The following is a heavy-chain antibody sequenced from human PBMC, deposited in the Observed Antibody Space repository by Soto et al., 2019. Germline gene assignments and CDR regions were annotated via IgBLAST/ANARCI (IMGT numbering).Heavy chain of an antibody. J-gene: IGHJ5*02. CDR1: CGSISSGDYY. V-gene: IGHV4-30-4*01. D-gene: IGHD6-6*01. Sequence: PSETLSLTCTVSCGSISSGDYYWSWIRQPPGKGLEWIGYIYYSGSTYYNPSLKSRVTISVDTSKNQFSLKLSSVTAADTAVYYCARDAGKLGNWFDPWGQGTPVTVSS. CDR3: ARDAGKLGNWFDP. CDR2: IYYSGST.